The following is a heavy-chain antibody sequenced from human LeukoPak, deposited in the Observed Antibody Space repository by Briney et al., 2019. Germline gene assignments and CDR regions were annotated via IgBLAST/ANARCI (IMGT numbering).Heavy chain of an antibody. CDR2: INPNSGGT. D-gene: IGHD5-18*01. CDR1: GYTFTSYY. V-gene: IGHV1-2*02. J-gene: IGHJ3*02. CDR3: ARAGDTAMDSDAFDI. Sequence: AAPVKVSCKASGYTFTSYYMHWVRQAPGQGLEWMGIINPNSGGTNYAQKFQGRVTMTRDTSISTAYMELSRLRSDDTAVYYCARAGDTAMDSDAFDIWGQGTMVTVSS.